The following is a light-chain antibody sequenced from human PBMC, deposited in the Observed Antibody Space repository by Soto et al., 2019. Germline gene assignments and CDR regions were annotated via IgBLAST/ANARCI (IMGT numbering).Light chain of an antibody. J-gene: IGLJ1*01. CDR2: SNN. Sequence: QSVLTQPPLASGTPGQRVTISCSGSSSNIGSNTVNWYQQLPGTAPKLLIYSNNQRPSGVPDRFSGSKSGTSASLAISGLQSEDEADYYCAAWDDSLNGLVFGTGTKVTVL. V-gene: IGLV1-44*01. CDR1: SSNIGSNT. CDR3: AAWDDSLNGLV.